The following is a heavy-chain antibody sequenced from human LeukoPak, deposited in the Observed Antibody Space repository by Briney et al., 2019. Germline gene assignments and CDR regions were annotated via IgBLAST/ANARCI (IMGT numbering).Heavy chain of an antibody. D-gene: IGHD5-18*01. J-gene: IGHJ4*02. V-gene: IGHV4-61*08. CDR2: IYYSGST. CDR1: GGSISSGGYY. CDR3: ARDHLHSYGYGKFDY. Sequence: SQTLSLTCTVSGGSISSGGYYWSWIRQPPGKGLEWIGYIYYSGSTNYNPSLKSRVTISVDTSKNQFSLKLSSVTAADTAVYYCARDHLHSYGYGKFDYWGQGTLVTVSS.